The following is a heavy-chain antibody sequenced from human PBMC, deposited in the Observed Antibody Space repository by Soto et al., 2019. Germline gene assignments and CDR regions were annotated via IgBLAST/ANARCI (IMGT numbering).Heavy chain of an antibody. CDR2: ISYDGSNK. D-gene: IGHD3-22*01. Sequence: GGSLRLSCAASGFTFSSYGMHWVRQAPGKGLEWVEVISYDGSNKYYADSVKGRFTISRDNSKNTLYLQMNSLRAEDTAVYYCAKDTYSSGPLDFDYWGQGTLVTVSS. CDR3: AKDTYSSGPLDFDY. J-gene: IGHJ4*02. CDR1: GFTFSSYG. V-gene: IGHV3-30*18.